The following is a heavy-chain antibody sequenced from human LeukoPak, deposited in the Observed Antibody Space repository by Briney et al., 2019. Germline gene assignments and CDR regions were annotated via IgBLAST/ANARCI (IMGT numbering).Heavy chain of an antibody. J-gene: IGHJ3*02. V-gene: IGHV3-7*01. CDR3: ARDRDNYVKPEAFGI. CDR2: IKQDGNEK. D-gene: IGHD3-16*01. CDR1: GFTFSNYW. Sequence: GGSLRLSCVGSGFTFSNYWMSWVRQAPGKGLEWVANIKQDGNEKFYVESVKGRFTISRDNAEKSLYLQMNNLRAEDTALYYCARDRDNYVKPEAFGIWGQGTMVTVSS.